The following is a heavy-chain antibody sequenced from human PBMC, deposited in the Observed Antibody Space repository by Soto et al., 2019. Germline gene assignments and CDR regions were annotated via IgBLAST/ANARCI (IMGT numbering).Heavy chain of an antibody. CDR3: ARLRITSFGVATGHYFDY. D-gene: IGHD3-3*01. J-gene: IGHJ4*02. Sequence: SETLSLTCSVSGGSVSSGVYYWSWIRQPPGKGLELLGYISNSGSTNYNPSLTRRVAISLDRSRNQFSLKLTSVTAADTAVYYCARLRITSFGVATGHYFDYWGRGTLVTVSS. V-gene: IGHV4-61*08. CDR1: GGSVSSGVYY. CDR2: ISNSGST.